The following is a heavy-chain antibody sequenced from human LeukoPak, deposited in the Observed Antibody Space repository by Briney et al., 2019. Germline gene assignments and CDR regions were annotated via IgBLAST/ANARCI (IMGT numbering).Heavy chain of an antibody. Sequence: ASVKVSCKASGYTFTSYDINRVRQATGQGLEWMGWMNPNSGNTGYAQKFQGRVTMTRNTSISTAYMELSSLRSEGTAVYYCARGSSMATATYWGQGTLVTVSS. D-gene: IGHD5-18*01. CDR2: MNPNSGNT. CDR1: GYTFTSYD. V-gene: IGHV1-8*01. J-gene: IGHJ4*02. CDR3: ARGSSMATATY.